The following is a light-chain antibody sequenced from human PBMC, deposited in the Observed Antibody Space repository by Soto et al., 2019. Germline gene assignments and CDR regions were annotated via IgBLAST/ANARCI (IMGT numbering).Light chain of an antibody. J-gene: IGLJ3*02. CDR3: SSYTSSGTWV. Sequence: QSALTQPASVSGSPGQSITISCTGTSSDIGGYNYVPWYQQFPGKAPKLMISEVNNRPSGVSSRFSGSRSGNTASLTISGVQAEDEAAYYCSSYTSSGTWVFGGGTKVTVL. V-gene: IGLV2-14*01. CDR2: EVN. CDR1: SSDIGGYNY.